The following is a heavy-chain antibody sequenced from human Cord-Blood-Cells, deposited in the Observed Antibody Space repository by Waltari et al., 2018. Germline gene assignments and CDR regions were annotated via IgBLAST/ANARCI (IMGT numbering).Heavy chain of an antibody. D-gene: IGHD2-2*01. CDR1: GGSFSGYY. CDR3: ARGRYCSSTSCYYYRNWFDP. CDR2: INHSGST. J-gene: IGHJ5*02. Sequence: QVQLQQWGAGLLKPSETLSLTCAVYGGSFSGYYWSWIRQPPGKGLEWIGEINHSGSTNYNPSLKSRVTISVDTPKNQFSLKLSSVTAADTAVYYCARGRYCSSTSCYYYRNWFDPWGQGTLVTVSS. V-gene: IGHV4-34*01.